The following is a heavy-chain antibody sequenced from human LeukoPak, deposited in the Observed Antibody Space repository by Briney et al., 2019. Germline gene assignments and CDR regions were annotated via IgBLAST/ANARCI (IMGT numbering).Heavy chain of an antibody. CDR2: IYHNGNT. Sequence: SETLSLTCTVSGGSISSGDYYWSWIRQPPGKGLEWIGYIYHNGNTYYNPSLKSRVIVSIDTSKNQFFLKLNSVTAADTAVYYCARNSDFSFDYWGQGALVTVSS. CDR1: GGSISSGDYY. CDR3: ARNSDFSFDY. D-gene: IGHD3-3*01. J-gene: IGHJ4*02. V-gene: IGHV4-30-4*01.